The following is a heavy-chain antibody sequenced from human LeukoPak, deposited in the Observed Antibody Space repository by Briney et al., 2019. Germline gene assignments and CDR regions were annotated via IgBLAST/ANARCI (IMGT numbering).Heavy chain of an antibody. V-gene: IGHV2-5*02. CDR3: AHRGVHVTTFPY. D-gene: IGHD3-16*01. Sequence: SGPTLVKPPQTLTLTCTFSGFSLSTSGVGVGWIRQPPGKALEWLALIYWDDDKRYSPSLKSRLTITKDTSKNQVVLTMTDMDPVDTATYYCAHRGVHVTTFPYWGQGTLVTVSS. CDR2: IYWDDDK. CDR1: GFSLSTSGVG. J-gene: IGHJ4*02.